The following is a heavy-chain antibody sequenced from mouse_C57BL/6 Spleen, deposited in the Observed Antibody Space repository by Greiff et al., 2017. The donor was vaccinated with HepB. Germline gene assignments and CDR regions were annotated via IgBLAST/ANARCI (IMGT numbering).Heavy chain of an antibody. Sequence: EVKLMESGGGLVKPGGSLKLSCAASGFTFSDYGMHWVRQAPEKGLEWVAYISSGSSTIYYADTVKGRFTISRDNAKNTLFLQMTSLRSEDTAMYYCARPSKGAMDYWGQGTSVTVSS. D-gene: IGHD2-10*02. J-gene: IGHJ4*01. CDR1: GFTFSDYG. V-gene: IGHV5-17*01. CDR2: ISSGSSTI. CDR3: ARPSKGAMDY.